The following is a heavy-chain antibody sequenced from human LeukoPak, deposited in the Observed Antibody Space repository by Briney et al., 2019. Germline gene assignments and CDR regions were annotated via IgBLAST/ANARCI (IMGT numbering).Heavy chain of an antibody. CDR3: ARRGYSGYTNYFDY. D-gene: IGHD5-12*01. CDR1: GGSISSSSYY. J-gene: IGHJ4*02. Sequence: SSGTLSLTCTVSGGSISSSSYYWGWIRQPPGKGLEWIGSIYYSGSTYYNPSLKSRVTISVDTSKNQFSLKLSSVTAADTAVYYCARRGYSGYTNYFDYWGQGTLVTVSS. CDR2: IYYSGST. V-gene: IGHV4-39*01.